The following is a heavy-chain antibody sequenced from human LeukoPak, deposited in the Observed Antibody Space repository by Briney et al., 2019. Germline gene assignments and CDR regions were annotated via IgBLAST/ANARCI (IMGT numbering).Heavy chain of an antibody. V-gene: IGHV3-23*01. J-gene: IGHJ6*03. CDR1: GFTFSSYA. CDR3: ANRSSYCSSTSCRGVYYYYMDV. Sequence: GGSLRLSCAASGFTFSSYAMSWVRQAPGKGLEWVSAISGSGGSTYYADSVKGRFTISRDNSKNTLYLQMNSLRAEDTAVYYCANRSSYCSSTSCRGVYYYYMDVWGKGTTVTVSS. CDR2: ISGSGGST. D-gene: IGHD2-2*01.